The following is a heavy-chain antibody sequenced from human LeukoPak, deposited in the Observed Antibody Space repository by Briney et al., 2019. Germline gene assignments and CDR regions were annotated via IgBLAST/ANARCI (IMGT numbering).Heavy chain of an antibody. J-gene: IGHJ4*02. CDR1: GGTFSSYA. CDR3: ARPDTDVIAPYDY. D-gene: IGHD2/OR15-2a*01. CDR2: IIPIFGTA. Sequence: SVKVSCKASGGTFSSYAISWVRQAPGQGLEWMGGIIPIFGTANYAQKLQGRVTMTTDTSTSTAYMELRSLRSDDTAVYYCARPDTDVIAPYDYWGQGTLVTVSS. V-gene: IGHV1-69*05.